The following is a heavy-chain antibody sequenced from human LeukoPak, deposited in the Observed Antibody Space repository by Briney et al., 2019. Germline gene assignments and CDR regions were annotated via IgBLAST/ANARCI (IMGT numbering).Heavy chain of an antibody. CDR1: GYTFTSYD. V-gene: IGHV1-8*01. CDR2: MNPNSGNT. D-gene: IGHD3-22*01. CDR3: ARGNYYDNGMDV. Sequence: ASVKVSCKASGYTFTSYDINWVRQATGQGLEWMGWMNPNSGNTGYAQKFQGRVTMTRNTSISTAYMELSSLRSEDAAVYYCARGNYYDNGMDVWGQGTTVTVSS. J-gene: IGHJ6*02.